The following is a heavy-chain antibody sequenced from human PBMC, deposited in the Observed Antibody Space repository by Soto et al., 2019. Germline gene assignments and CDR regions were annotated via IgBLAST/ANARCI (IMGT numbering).Heavy chain of an antibody. CDR1: GGSMSTSSYY. Sequence: QLQLQESGPGLVKPSETLSLTCSVSGGSMSTSSYYWGWIRQPPGKGLEWIGTISYSGSTNYNPSRKSRVTIAVDASKNQFSLKLISVIAADTSVYYCARQPRIRTIWYPLNPWGQGTLVTVSS. D-gene: IGHD6-13*01. V-gene: IGHV4-39*01. CDR3: ARQPRIRTIWYPLNP. CDR2: ISYSGST. J-gene: IGHJ5*02.